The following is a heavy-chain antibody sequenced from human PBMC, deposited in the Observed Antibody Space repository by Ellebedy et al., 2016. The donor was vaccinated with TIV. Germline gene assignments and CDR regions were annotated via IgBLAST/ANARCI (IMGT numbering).Heavy chain of an antibody. D-gene: IGHD5-18*01. CDR1: GGPISSGGYY. CDR3: ARDLYSRGGYGMDV. CDR2: IYYSGNT. J-gene: IGHJ6*02. V-gene: IGHV4-31*03. Sequence: MPSETLSLTCTVSGGPISSGGYYWSWIRQHPGKGLEWIGHIYYSGNTYYSPSLRSRVTISIDTSKNPFSLKVRSVTAADTAVHYCARDLYSRGGYGMDVWGQGTTITVSS.